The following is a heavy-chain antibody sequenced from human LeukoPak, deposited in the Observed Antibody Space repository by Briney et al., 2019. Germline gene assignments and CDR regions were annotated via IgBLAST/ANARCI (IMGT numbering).Heavy chain of an antibody. CDR2: VKSDGTAT. J-gene: IGHJ4*02. D-gene: IGHD1-14*01. Sequence: EGSLRLSCAASGFTFSSHLMHWVRQAQGTGLVWVSSVKSDGTATNYADSVKGRFTISGDNAKNTLYLQMNSLRVEDTAVYYCVRKFATGDWGQGTLVTVSS. CDR3: VRKFATGD. V-gene: IGHV3-74*01. CDR1: GFTFSSHL.